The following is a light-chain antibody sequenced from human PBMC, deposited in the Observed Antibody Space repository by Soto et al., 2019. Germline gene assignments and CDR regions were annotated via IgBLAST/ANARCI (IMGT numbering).Light chain of an antibody. CDR2: AAS. CDR1: QSINNN. CDR3: QKSYNTLHT. J-gene: IGKJ2*01. Sequence: DIQMTQSPSSLSASVGDRVTITCRASQSINNNLNWYQQKPGKAPKLLIYAASSLQSGVPSRFSGSGSGTDFTLTISSLQPEDFATYSCQKSYNTLHTFGQGTKLEIK. V-gene: IGKV1-39*01.